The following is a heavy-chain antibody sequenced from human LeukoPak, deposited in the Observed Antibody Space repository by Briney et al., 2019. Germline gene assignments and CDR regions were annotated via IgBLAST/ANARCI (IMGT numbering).Heavy chain of an antibody. J-gene: IGHJ4*02. CDR3: ARASRGVFSYYFDY. Sequence: GGSLRLSCAASGFTFSSNYMSWVRQAPGKGLEWVSVIYSGGSTYYADSVKGRFTISRDNSKNTLYLQMNSLRAEDTAVYYCARASRGVFSYYFDYWGQGTLVTVSS. CDR2: IYSGGST. CDR1: GFTFSSNY. D-gene: IGHD2/OR15-2a*01. V-gene: IGHV3-53*01.